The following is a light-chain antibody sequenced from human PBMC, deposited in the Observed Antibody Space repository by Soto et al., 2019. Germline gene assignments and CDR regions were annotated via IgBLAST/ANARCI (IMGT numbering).Light chain of an antibody. J-gene: IGKJ1*01. CDR2: AAS. V-gene: IGKV1-39*01. CDR1: HVISVW. Sequence: IQMPQSPSTLSASVGDRVPITCLAHHVISVWLAWYQQKPGKAPKLLIFAASSLQSGVPSRFSGSRSGPDFTLTISSLQPEDFATYYCQQSYSSPPTFGQGTKVDIK. CDR3: QQSYSSPPT.